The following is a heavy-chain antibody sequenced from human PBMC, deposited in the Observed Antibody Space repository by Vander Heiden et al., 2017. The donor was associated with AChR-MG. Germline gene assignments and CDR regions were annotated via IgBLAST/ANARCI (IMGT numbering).Heavy chain of an antibody. CDR2: INHSGST. V-gene: IGHV4-34*01. D-gene: IGHD2-2*01. CDR3: ARGRRAYIVVVPAARNWFDP. CDR1: GGSFSGYY. J-gene: IGHJ5*02. Sequence: QVQLQQWGAGLLKPSETLSLTCAVYGGSFSGYYWSWIRQPPGKGLEWIGEINHSGSTNYNPSLKSRVTISVDTSKNQFSLKLSSVTAADTAVYYCARGRRAYIVVVPAARNWFDPWGQGTLVTVSS.